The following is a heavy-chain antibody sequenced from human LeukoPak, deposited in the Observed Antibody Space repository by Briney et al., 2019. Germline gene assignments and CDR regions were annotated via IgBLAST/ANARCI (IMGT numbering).Heavy chain of an antibody. CDR2: INKNSGTI. D-gene: IGHD2-15*01. CDR3: ASDEGWYALHI. V-gene: IGHV3-9*01. J-gene: IGHJ3*02. CDR1: GFTFDDYA. Sequence: GGSLRLSCAASGFTFDDYAMNWVRQAPGKGLEWVSGINKNSGTIGYADSVKGRFTISRDNAKNSLYLQMNSLRPEDTALYYCASDEGWYALHIWGQGTMVTVSS.